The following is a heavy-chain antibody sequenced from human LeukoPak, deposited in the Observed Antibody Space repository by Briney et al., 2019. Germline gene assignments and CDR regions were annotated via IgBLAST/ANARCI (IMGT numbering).Heavy chain of an antibody. D-gene: IGHD6-13*01. V-gene: IGHV3-30*02. CDR2: IRYDGSNK. CDR3: AKDLTYSSPYLDY. CDR1: GFTFSSYG. Sequence: GGSLRLSCAASGFTFSSYGMHWVRQAPGKGLEWVAFIRYDGSNKYYADSVKGRFTISRDNSKNTLYLQMNSLRAEDTAVYYCAKDLTYSSPYLDYWGQGTLVTVSS. J-gene: IGHJ4*02.